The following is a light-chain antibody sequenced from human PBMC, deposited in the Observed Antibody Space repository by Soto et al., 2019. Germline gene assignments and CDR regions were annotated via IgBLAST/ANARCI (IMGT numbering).Light chain of an antibody. CDR3: QTWGTGIQV. Sequence: QPVLTQSPSASASLGASVKLTCTLSSGHSSYAIAWHQQQPEKGPRYLMNLNRDGSHSKGDGIPDRFSGASSGAERYLTISSLQSEDEADYYCQTWGTGIQVFGGGTKVTVL. CDR2: LNRDGSH. J-gene: IGLJ2*01. CDR1: SGHSSYA. V-gene: IGLV4-69*01.